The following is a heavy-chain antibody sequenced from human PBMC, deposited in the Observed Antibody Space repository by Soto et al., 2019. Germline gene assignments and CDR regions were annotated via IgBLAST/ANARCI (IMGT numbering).Heavy chain of an antibody. CDR2: ISGSGGST. D-gene: IGHD1-26*01. CDR1: GFTFSSYA. J-gene: IGHJ4*02. V-gene: IGHV3-23*01. Sequence: EVQLLESGGGLVQPGGSLRLSCAASGFTFSSYAMRWVRQVPVKGLEWVSAISGSGGSTYYADSVKGRFTISRDNSKNTQYRQMNSLRADDTAVYYCARRGSGSYDDYWGQSTLVTVSP. CDR3: ARRGSGSYDDY.